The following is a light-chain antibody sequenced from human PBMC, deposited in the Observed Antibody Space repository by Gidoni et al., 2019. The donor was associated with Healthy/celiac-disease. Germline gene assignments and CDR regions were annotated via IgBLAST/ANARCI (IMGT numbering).Light chain of an antibody. V-gene: IGKV1-33*01. CDR2: DAS. Sequence: DIQMTQSPSSLSASVGDRVTITCQASQDISHYLNWYQQKPGKAPKLLIYDASNLETGVPSRFSGSGSGTDFTFTISSLHPEDIATYYCQQYDNLPPRLTFGGGTKVEIK. CDR1: QDISHY. CDR3: QQYDNLPPRLT. J-gene: IGKJ4*01.